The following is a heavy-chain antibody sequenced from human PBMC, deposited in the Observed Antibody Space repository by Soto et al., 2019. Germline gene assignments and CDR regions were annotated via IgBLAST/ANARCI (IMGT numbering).Heavy chain of an antibody. D-gene: IGHD2-2*01. CDR2: IIPIFGTA. CDR3: ARADPPRYCSSTSCPGAVYYYYGMDV. Sequence: AASVKVSCKASGGTFSSYAISWVRQAPGQGLEWMGGIIPIFGTANYAQKFQGRVTITADESTSTAYMELSSLRSEDTAVYYCARADPPRYCSSTSCPGAVYYYYGMDVWGQGTTVTVSS. V-gene: IGHV1-69*13. J-gene: IGHJ6*02. CDR1: GGTFSSYA.